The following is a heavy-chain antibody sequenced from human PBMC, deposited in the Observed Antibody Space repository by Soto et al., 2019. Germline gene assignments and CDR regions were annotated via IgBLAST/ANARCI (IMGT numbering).Heavy chain of an antibody. D-gene: IGHD2-2*01. J-gene: IGHJ5*02. CDR1: GYTFTSYD. CDR2: MTTTSGNT. Sequence: QVQLVQSGAEVKKPGASVKVSCKASGYTFTSYDINWVRQATGQGLEWMGWMTTTSGNTGYAQKFQGRVTRTRNTSISTAYMELRSPRSEDTAVYYCARVVDCSSTCCNAPLKNWFDPWGQGTLVTVSS. CDR3: ARVVDCSSTCCNAPLKNWFDP. V-gene: IGHV1-8*01.